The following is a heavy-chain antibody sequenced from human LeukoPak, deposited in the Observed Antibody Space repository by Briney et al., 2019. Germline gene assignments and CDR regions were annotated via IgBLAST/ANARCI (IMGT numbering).Heavy chain of an antibody. CDR2: IKQDGSEK. D-gene: IGHD2-15*01. CDR1: GFTFGSYW. J-gene: IGHJ4*02. V-gene: IGHV3-7*03. Sequence: GGSLRLSCAASGFTFGSYWMSWVRQAPGKGLEWVANIKQDGSEKYYVDSVKGRFTISRDNAKNSLYLQMNSLRAEDTAVYYCARAGNIVVVVAAHDYWGQGTLVTVSS. CDR3: ARAGNIVVVVAAHDY.